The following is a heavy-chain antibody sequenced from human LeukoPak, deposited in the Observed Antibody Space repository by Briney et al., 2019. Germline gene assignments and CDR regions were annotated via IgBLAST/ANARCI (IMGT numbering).Heavy chain of an antibody. CDR3: ARDRGYGSGSYIFDY. D-gene: IGHD3-10*01. J-gene: IGHJ4*02. V-gene: IGHV3-21*01. CDR2: ISSSSSYI. Sequence: GGSLRLSCAASGFTFSRYSMNCVRQAPGKGLEWVSSISSSSSYIYYADSVKGRFTISRDNAKNSLYLQMNSLRAEDTAVYYCARDRGYGSGSYIFDYWGQGTLVTVSS. CDR1: GFTFSRYS.